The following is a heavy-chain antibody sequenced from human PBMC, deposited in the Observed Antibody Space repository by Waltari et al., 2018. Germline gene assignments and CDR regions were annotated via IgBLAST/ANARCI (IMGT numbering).Heavy chain of an antibody. Sequence: EVQLVESGGGLVKPGGSRRLSCAPPGFTSMSHRMTCVRQAPGKGLEWVSSISSSSSYIYYADSVKGRFTISRDNAKNSLYLQMNSLRAEDTAVYYCARGPPMEQLDYWGQGTLVTVSS. V-gene: IGHV3-21*01. D-gene: IGHD6-6*01. J-gene: IGHJ4*02. CDR1: GFTSMSHR. CDR3: ARGPPMEQLDY. CDR2: ISSSSSYI.